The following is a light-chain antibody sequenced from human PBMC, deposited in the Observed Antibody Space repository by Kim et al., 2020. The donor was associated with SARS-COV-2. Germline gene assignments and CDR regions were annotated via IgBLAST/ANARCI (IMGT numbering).Light chain of an antibody. CDR1: QSVGSQ. CDR2: DES. CDR3: QQRTTSIT. V-gene: IGKV3-11*01. Sequence: SWSPGERPTHSSKASQSVGSQLAWSQQEPGQPPRRLVYDESNRAAGIPARFSGSGSETDFTLTISSLEPEDFAVYYCQQRTTSITFGGGTKVDIK. J-gene: IGKJ4*01.